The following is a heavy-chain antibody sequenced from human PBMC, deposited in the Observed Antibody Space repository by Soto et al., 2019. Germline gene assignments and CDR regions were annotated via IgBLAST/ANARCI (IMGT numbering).Heavy chain of an antibody. CDR3: ASTMVRGVIQYFDY. V-gene: IGHV4-30-4*01. D-gene: IGHD3-10*01. J-gene: IGHJ4*02. CDR2: IYYSGST. Sequence: SETLSLTCTVSGGSISSGDYYWSWIRQPPGKGLGWIGYIYYSGSTYYNPSLKSRVTIPVDTSKNQFSLKLSSVTAADTAVYYCASTMVRGVIQYFDYWGQGTLVTVSS. CDR1: GGSISSGDYY.